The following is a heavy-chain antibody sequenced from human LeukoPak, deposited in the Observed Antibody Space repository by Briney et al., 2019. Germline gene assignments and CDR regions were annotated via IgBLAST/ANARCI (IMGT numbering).Heavy chain of an antibody. Sequence: GGSLRLSCAASGFTFSSYWMSWVRQAPGKGLEWVASIKRDGSVKKYVDSVQGRFTVSRDNTKNSLYLQMNSLRADDTAVYYCARHSGDITVFDLLGQGTLVTVSS. V-gene: IGHV3-7*01. J-gene: IGHJ4*02. CDR1: GFTFSSYW. CDR3: ARHSGDITVFDL. D-gene: IGHD5-12*01. CDR2: IKRDGSVK.